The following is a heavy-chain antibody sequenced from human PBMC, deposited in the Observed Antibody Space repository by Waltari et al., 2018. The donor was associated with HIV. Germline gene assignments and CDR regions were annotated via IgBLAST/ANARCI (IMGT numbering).Heavy chain of an antibody. CDR3: AKGPIVVVIPDY. CDR1: GFTFSSYA. D-gene: IGHD2-21*01. Sequence: EVQLLESGTGLVQPGGSLRLSCAASGFTFSSYAMSWVRQAPGKGLEWVSAISGSGGSTYYADSVKGRFTISRDNSKNTLYLQMNSLRAEDTAVYYCAKGPIVVVIPDYWGQGTLVTVSS. J-gene: IGHJ4*02. V-gene: IGHV3-23*01. CDR2: ISGSGGST.